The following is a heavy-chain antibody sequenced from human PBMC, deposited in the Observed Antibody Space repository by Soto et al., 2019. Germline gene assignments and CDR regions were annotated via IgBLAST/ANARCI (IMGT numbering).Heavy chain of an antibody. CDR1: GGSISNYY. V-gene: IGHV4-4*07. J-gene: IGHJ4*02. CDR2: IYTSGNT. Sequence: SETLSLTCTVSGGSISNYYWSWIRQPAGKGLEWIGRIYTSGNTNYNPSLKGRVTMSVDMSKNQFSLKLSSVAAADTAVYYCARHMRAVAAPLAYWGQGTVVTVSS. CDR3: ARHMRAVAAPLAY. D-gene: IGHD6-19*01.